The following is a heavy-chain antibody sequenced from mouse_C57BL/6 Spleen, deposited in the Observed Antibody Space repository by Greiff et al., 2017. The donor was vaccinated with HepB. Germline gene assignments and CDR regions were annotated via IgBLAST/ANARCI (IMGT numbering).Heavy chain of an antibody. V-gene: IGHV5-4*01. CDR3: ARDNTTERNAMDY. D-gene: IGHD1-1*01. CDR2: ISDGGSYT. Sequence: EVQGVESGGGLVKPGGSLKLSCAASGFTFSSYAMSWVRQTPEKRLEWVATISDGGSYTYYPDNVKGRFTISRDNAKNNLYLQMSHLKSEDTAMYYCARDNTTERNAMDYWGQGTSVTVSS. CDR1: GFTFSSYA. J-gene: IGHJ4*01.